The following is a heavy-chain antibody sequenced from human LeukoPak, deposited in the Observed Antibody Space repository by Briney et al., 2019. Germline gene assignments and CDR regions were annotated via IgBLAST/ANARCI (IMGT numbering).Heavy chain of an antibody. V-gene: IGHV4-39*07. CDR3: ARLVRGIYDYFDY. Sequence: SETLSLTCTVSGGSISSNSYYWGWIRQPPGKGLEWVGTVYYTGSTYYNPSLKSRVTISVDTSKNLFSLKLNSVTAADTAVYYCARLVRGIYDYFDYWGQGTLVTVSS. D-gene: IGHD3-10*01. CDR1: GGSISSNSYY. J-gene: IGHJ4*02. CDR2: VYYTGST.